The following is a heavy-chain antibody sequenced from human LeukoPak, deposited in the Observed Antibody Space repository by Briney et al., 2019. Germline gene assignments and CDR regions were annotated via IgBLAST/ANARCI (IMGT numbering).Heavy chain of an antibody. V-gene: IGHV1-2*02. CDR1: GYIFTGYY. CDR3: AREHSSSSGKVFDY. CDR2: INPNSGGT. D-gene: IGHD6-6*01. J-gene: IGHJ4*02. Sequence: ATVKVSCKASGYIFTGYYIHWVRQAPGQGLEWMGWINPNSGGTNYAQNFQGRVTMTRDTSISTAYMELSRLRSDDTAMYYCAREHSSSSGKVFDYWGQGTLVTVSS.